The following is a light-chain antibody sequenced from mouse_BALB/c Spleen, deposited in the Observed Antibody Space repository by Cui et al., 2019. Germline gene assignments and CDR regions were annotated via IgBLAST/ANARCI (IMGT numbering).Light chain of an antibody. CDR1: QSIGTS. J-gene: IGKJ4*01. Sequence: DILLTQSPAILFVIPGGRVSFSCRASQSIGTSIHWYQQRTNGSPKLLIKYASESISGVPSRFSGSGSGTDFTLSINSVESEDIADYYCQQSNSWPFTFGSGTKLEIK. V-gene: IGKV5-48*01. CDR3: QQSNSWPFT. CDR2: YAS.